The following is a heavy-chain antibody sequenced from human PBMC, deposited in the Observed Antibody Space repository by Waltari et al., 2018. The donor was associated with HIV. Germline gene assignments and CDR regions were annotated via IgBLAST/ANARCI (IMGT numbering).Heavy chain of an antibody. CDR2: NSHIRTT. V-gene: IGHV4-34*01. J-gene: IGHJ4*02. Sequence: HVQLEPWGTGLLKPSQSLSLTSAVYGEPLSDYPRETYQSFNNYSWRWFRQPPGKGLEWIGENSHIRTTNYNPSLMSRVSITIDTSKKQFSLKVRSVTAADTAIYYCARSASHAHLWAHYGDYWGQGNLVTVSS. CDR3: ARSASHAHLWAHYGDY. CDR1: GEPLSDYPRETY. D-gene: IGHD3-16*01.